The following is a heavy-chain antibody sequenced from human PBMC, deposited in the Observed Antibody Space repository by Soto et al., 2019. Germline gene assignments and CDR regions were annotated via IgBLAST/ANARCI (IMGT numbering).Heavy chain of an antibody. Sequence: QVQLVESGGGVVQPGRSLRLSCAASGFTFSSYAMHWVRQAPGKGLEWVAVISYDGSNKYYADSVKGRFTISRDNSKNTLYLQMNSLRAEDTAVYYCARRYSSGRLDYWGQGTLVTVSS. D-gene: IGHD6-19*01. J-gene: IGHJ4*02. CDR3: ARRYSSGRLDY. CDR1: GFTFSSYA. V-gene: IGHV3-30-3*01. CDR2: ISYDGSNK.